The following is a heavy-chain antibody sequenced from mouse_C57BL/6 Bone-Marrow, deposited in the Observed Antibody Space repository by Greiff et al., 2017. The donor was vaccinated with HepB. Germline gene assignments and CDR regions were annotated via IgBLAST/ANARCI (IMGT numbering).Heavy chain of an antibody. CDR1: GYTFTSYW. D-gene: IGHD2-12*01. V-gene: IGHV1-50*01. CDR2: IDPSDSYT. CDR3: AREGAYYRAWFAY. Sequence: VQLQQSGAELVKPGASVKLSCKASGYTFTSYWMQWVKQRPGQGLEWIGEIDPSDSYTNYNQKFKGKATLTVDTSSSTAYMQLSSLTSEDSAVYYCAREGAYYRAWFAYWGQGTLVTVSA. J-gene: IGHJ3*01.